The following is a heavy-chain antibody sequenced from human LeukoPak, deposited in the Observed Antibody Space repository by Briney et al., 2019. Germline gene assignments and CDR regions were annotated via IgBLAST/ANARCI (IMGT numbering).Heavy chain of an antibody. CDR2: INTDGSST. D-gene: IGHD6-19*01. Sequence: GGSLRLSCAASGFTFSSYWMHWVRQAPGRGLVWVSRINTDGSSTDYADSVKGRFTISRDNSKNTLYLQMNSLRAEDTAVYYCAEASRQWLNQHSQDDYWGQGTLVTVSS. CDR1: GFTFSSYW. CDR3: AEASRQWLNQHSQDDY. J-gene: IGHJ4*02. V-gene: IGHV3-74*01.